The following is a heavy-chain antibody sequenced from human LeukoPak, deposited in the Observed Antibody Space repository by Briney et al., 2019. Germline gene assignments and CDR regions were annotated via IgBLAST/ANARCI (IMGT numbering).Heavy chain of an antibody. J-gene: IGHJ4*02. CDR2: IRYDGTKK. V-gene: IGHV3-30*02. CDR1: GFSFRSYG. D-gene: IGHD1-26*01. Sequence: GGSLRLSCAASGFSFRSYGMHWVRQAPGKGLEWVAFIRYDGTKKNDADSVKGRFTISRDNSKNTVYLQMNTLRAEDTAVYYCAKDPGGEVLPDYWGQGTLDTVPS. CDR3: AKDPGGEVLPDY.